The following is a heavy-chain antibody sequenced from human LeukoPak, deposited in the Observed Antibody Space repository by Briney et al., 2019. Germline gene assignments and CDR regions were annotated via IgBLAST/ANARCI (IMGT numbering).Heavy chain of an antibody. J-gene: IGHJ4*02. V-gene: IGHV3-7*04. CDR1: GFPFSSYS. D-gene: IGHD5-24*01. Sequence: QAGGSLRLSCAASGFPFSSYSMTWVRQAPGKGLEWVANIKQDGSKKSYVDSVKGRFTISRDNAKNSLYLQMNSLRAEDTAIYYCTRVGYIDEGIDYWGQGTLVTVSS. CDR2: IKQDGSKK. CDR3: TRVGYIDEGIDY.